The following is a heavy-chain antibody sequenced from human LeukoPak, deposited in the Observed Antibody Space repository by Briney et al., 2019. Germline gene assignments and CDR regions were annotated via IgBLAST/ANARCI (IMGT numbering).Heavy chain of an antibody. V-gene: IGHV4-38-2*02. CDR1: GYSISSGYY. J-gene: IGHJ4*02. Sequence: SETLSLTCTVSGYSISSGYYWGWIRQPPGKGLEWIGSIYHSGSTYYNPSLKSRVTISVDTSKNQFSLELSSVTAADTAVYYCARSARTGPIDYWGQGTLVTVSS. CDR2: IYHSGST. D-gene: IGHD1-14*01. CDR3: ARSARTGPIDY.